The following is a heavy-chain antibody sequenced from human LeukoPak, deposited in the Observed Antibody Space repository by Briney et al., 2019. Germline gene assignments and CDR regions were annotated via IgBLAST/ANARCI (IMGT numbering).Heavy chain of an antibody. Sequence: SETLSLTCTVSGGSISSYYWSWIRQPPGKGLEWIGYIYYIGSTNYNPSLKSRVTISVDTSKNQFSLKLSSVTAADTAVYYCARHRRYYYDSSGYSYFDYWGQGTLVTVSS. D-gene: IGHD3-22*01. J-gene: IGHJ4*02. CDR3: ARHRRYYYDSSGYSYFDY. CDR1: GGSISSYY. CDR2: IYYIGST. V-gene: IGHV4-59*08.